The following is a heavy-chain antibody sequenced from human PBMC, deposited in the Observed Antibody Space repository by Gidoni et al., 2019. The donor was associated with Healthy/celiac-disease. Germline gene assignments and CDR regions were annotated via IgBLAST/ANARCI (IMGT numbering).Heavy chain of an antibody. V-gene: IGHV3-23*04. CDR2: ISGSGGST. Sequence: EVQLVEAGGGLVQPGGSLRVSCAAAGFTFSSYAMSWVRQAPGKGLEWFSAISGSGGSTYYADSVKGRFTISIDNSKNTLYLQMNSLRAEDTAVYYCAKASIVATISGHYYWGQGTLVTVSS. J-gene: IGHJ4*02. CDR1: GFTFSSYA. D-gene: IGHD5-12*01. CDR3: AKASIVATISGHYY.